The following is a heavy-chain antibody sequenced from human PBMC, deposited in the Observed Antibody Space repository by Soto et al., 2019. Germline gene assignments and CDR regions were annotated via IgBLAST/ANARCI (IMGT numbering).Heavy chain of an antibody. J-gene: IGHJ4*02. Sequence: QVQLVESGGGAVQPGESLRLSCVASGFDFTYYAMHWVRQAPGKGLESVAVMSSDGSKIHHTDSVKGRFTISRDNSKNTLYLQMNSLRKEDTAVYFCPKYEGVGGTLGLFDYWGQGTLVSVSS. CDR2: MSSDGSKI. D-gene: IGHD1-26*01. V-gene: IGHV3-30*18. CDR3: PKYEGVGGTLGLFDY. CDR1: GFDFTYYA.